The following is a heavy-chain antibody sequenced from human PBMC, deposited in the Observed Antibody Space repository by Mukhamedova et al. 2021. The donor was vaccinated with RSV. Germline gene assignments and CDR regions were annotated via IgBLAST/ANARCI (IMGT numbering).Heavy chain of an antibody. D-gene: IGHD2/OR15-2a*01. V-gene: IGHV1-2*02. Sequence: MGATNYAQRLQGRVTLTRDTSINTAYMELNRLRSDDAAVYYCAASIAGSPTRSWGQGTLVTVSS. CDR3: AASIAGSPTRS. J-gene: IGHJ5*02. CDR2: MGAT.